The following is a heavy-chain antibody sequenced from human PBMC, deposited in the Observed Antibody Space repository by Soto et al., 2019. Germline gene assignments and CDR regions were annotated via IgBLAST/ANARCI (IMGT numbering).Heavy chain of an antibody. CDR2: ISESGHHT. J-gene: IGHJ2*01. CDR1: GFPSSTYA. D-gene: IGHD3-16*02. V-gene: IGHV3-23*01. Sequence: DVQLLESGGGLVEPGVSLTLSCAASGFPSSTYALNWVRQAPGKGPEWVSTISESGHHTHYADSVKGRFTISRDKSKNTLALQMNSLRVDATAIYYCTKSDGCGGGACYTGTYYYFDVWGRGTLVTVSS. CDR3: TKSDGCGGGACYTGTYYYFDV.